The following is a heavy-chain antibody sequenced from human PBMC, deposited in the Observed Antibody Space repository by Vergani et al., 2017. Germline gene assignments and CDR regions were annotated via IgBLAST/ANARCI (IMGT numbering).Heavy chain of an antibody. D-gene: IGHD3-22*01. J-gene: IGHJ1*01. CDR3: TRFVSYDSSGTRKYFQH. Sequence: EVQLVESGGGLVQPGGSLKLSCAASGFTFSGSAMHWVRQASGKGLEWVGRIRSKANSYATAYAASVKGRFTISRDDSKNTAYLQMNSLKTEDTAVYYCTRFVSYDSSGTRKYFQHWGQGTLVTVSS. V-gene: IGHV3-73*02. CDR2: IRSKANSYAT. CDR1: GFTFSGSA.